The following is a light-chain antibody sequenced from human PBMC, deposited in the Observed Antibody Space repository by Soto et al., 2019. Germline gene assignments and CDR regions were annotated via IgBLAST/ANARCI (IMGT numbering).Light chain of an antibody. J-gene: IGKJ4*01. V-gene: IGKV3-15*01. CDR3: QEYNDWRPIT. CDR1: QSVSSN. CDR2: AAS. Sequence: EIVMTQSPATLSVSPGERATLSCRASQSVSSNLAWYQQKPGQAPRLLIYAASTRATGIPARFSGSGSETEFTLTISSLQSEDFAVYYCQEYNDWRPITFGGGTKVEIK.